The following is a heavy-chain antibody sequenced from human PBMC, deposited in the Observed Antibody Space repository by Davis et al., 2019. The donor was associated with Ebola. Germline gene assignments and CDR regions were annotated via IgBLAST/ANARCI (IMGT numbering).Heavy chain of an antibody. CDR1: GFTFSDYY. Sequence: GESLKISCAASGFTFSDYYMSWIRQAPGKGLEWVSYISSSGSTIYYADSVKGRFTISRDNSKNTLYLQMNSLRAEDTAVYYCARAPVTYCGGDCYPLLYYYYGMDVWGQGTTVTVSS. CDR3: ARAPVTYCGGDCYPLLYYYYGMDV. V-gene: IGHV3-11*01. CDR2: ISSSGSTI. J-gene: IGHJ6*02. D-gene: IGHD2-21*01.